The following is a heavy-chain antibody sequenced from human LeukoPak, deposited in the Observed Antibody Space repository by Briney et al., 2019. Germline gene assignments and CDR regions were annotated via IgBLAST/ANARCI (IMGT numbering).Heavy chain of an antibody. Sequence: ASVKVSCKASGYTFTSYYIHSVRQAPGQGLEWMGIINPSGGSTSNAQKFQGRVTMTRDTSTSTVYMELRSLRSEDTAVYSCAREGSYSSTFDYWGQGTLVTVSS. V-gene: IGHV1-46*01. D-gene: IGHD1-26*01. J-gene: IGHJ4*02. CDR3: AREGSYSSTFDY. CDR1: GYTFTSYY. CDR2: INPSGGST.